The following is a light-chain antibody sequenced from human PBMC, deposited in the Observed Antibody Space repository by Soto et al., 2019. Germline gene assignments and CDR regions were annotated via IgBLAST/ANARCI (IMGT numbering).Light chain of an antibody. CDR1: MRDVGAYNL. Sequence: QSALTQPASVSGSAGQSITISCSGTMRDVGAYNLVSWYQQPPGTAPKLIIYEVRNRPSGISSRFSGSRSGNTASLTISGLQSEDEGDYYCSAYTAGSTLVFGGGTKLPVL. CDR2: EVR. V-gene: IGLV2-14*01. J-gene: IGLJ3*02. CDR3: SAYTAGSTLV.